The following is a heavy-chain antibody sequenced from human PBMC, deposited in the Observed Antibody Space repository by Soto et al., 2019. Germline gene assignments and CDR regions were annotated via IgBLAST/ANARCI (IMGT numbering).Heavy chain of an antibody. J-gene: IGHJ4*02. CDR3: ARDLHYYDTSGHYRFDY. CDR2: IYYSGSS. D-gene: IGHD3-22*01. V-gene: IGHV4-30-4*01. Sequence: SETLSLTCSVFRGSISSGDSYWSWIRHPPGKGLEWIGNIYYSGSSYKNPSLRGRVSISEDRSRNQFSLKLSSVTAADTAVYFCARDLHYYDTSGHYRFDYWGQGTLVSVS. CDR1: RGSISSGDSY.